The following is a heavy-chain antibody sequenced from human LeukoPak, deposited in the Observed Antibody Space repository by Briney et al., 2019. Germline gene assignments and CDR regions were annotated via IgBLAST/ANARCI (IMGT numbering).Heavy chain of an antibody. Sequence: XAXGYTFTSYGISXVRQAPGQGLXXMGWISAYNGNTNYAQKLQGRVTMTTDTSTSTAYMELRSLRSDDTAVYYCARGGGYLMDHDDAFDIWGQGTMVTVSS. D-gene: IGHD2-8*01. CDR2: ISAYNGNT. V-gene: IGHV1-18*01. J-gene: IGHJ3*02. CDR1: GYTFTSYG. CDR3: ARGGGYLMDHDDAFDI.